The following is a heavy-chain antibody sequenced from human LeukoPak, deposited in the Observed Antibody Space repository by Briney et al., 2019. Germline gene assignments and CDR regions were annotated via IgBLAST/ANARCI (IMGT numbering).Heavy chain of an antibody. V-gene: IGHV3-7*03. J-gene: IGHJ4*02. Sequence: GGSLRLSCAASGFTFSSYWMTWVRQAPGKGLEWVATIKHDGSEDYYLDSVKGRFTISRDNAKSSMWLQMSSLKASDTAMYYCARLGYSYGSSLDYWGQGTLVTVSS. CDR3: ARLGYSYGSSLDY. D-gene: IGHD5-18*01. CDR1: GFTFSSYW. CDR2: IKHDGSED.